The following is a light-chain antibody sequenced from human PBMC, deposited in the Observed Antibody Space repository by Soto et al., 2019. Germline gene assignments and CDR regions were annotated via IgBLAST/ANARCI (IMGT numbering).Light chain of an antibody. J-gene: IGKJ1*01. CDR3: QQYNTYSRT. CDR2: DAS. V-gene: IGKV1-5*01. Sequence: DIQMTQSPSTLSASVGDRVTITCRASQSITSWLAWYQQKPGKAPKVPIYDASSLDSGVPSRFSGSGSGTEFTLTISSLQPDDFATYYCQQYNTYSRTFGQGTKVEIK. CDR1: QSITSW.